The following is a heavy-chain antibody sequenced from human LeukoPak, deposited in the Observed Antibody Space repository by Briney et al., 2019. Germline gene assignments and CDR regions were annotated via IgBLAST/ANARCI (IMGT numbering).Heavy chain of an antibody. CDR2: ISGSGGST. CDR1: GFTFSSYA. CDR3: VGGDILTGYLDY. J-gene: IGHJ4*02. V-gene: IGHV3-23*01. D-gene: IGHD3-9*01. Sequence: PGGSLRLSCTASGFTFSSYAMSWVRQAPGKGLEWVSAISGSGGSTYYADSVKGRFTISRDNSKNTLYLQMNSLRAEDTAVYYCVGGDILTGYLDYWGQGTLVTVSS.